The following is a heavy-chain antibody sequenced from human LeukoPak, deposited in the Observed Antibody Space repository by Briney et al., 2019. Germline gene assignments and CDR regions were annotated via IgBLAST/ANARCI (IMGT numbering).Heavy chain of an antibody. D-gene: IGHD3-9*01. J-gene: IGHJ4*02. CDR3: VTNFDPDVD. V-gene: IGHV3-30*03. CDR1: GFTFSSYG. CDR2: ISYDGSNK. Sequence: PGGSLRLSCAASGFTFSSYGMHWVRQAPGKGLEWMAFISYDGSNKNYADSVKGRFTISRDTPKNTLSLQMNSLRAEDTAVYYCVTNFDPDVDWGQGTLVTVSS.